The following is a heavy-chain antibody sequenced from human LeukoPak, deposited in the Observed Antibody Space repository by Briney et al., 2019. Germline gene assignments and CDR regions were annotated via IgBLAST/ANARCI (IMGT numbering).Heavy chain of an antibody. CDR1: GFAFSSYE. V-gene: IGHV3-48*03. D-gene: IGHD3-10*01. Sequence: GGSLRLSCAASGFAFSSYEMNWVRQAPGKGLEWVSYISSSGSTIYYADSVKGRFTISRDNAKNSLYLQMNSLRAEDTAVYYCARDGPMVRGVIRFWGQGTLVTVSS. CDR3: ARDGPMVRGVIRF. J-gene: IGHJ4*02. CDR2: ISSSGSTI.